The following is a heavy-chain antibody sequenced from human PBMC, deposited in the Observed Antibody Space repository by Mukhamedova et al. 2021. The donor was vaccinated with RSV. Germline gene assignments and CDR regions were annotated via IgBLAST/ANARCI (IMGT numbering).Heavy chain of an antibody. V-gene: IGHV3-7*01. CDR3: VRDSGWYRLDN. CDR2: IKGDGSAI. Sequence: VRQAPGKGLEWVAHIKGDGSAISYVDSVRGRFTISRDNAKSSLSLQMNSLRVEDTAVYSCVRDSGWYRLDNWGQGTLGTGSS. D-gene: IGHD6-19*01. J-gene: IGHJ4*02.